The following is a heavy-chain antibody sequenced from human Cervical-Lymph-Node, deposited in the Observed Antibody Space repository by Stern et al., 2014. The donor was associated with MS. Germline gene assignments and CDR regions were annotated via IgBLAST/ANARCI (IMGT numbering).Heavy chain of an antibody. J-gene: IGHJ4*02. V-gene: IGHV3-30*04. CDR1: GFIFRNYA. CDR3: AKGGSGSYLD. Sequence: VQLLVSGGGVVQPGRSLRLSCAASGFIFRNYAAHWVRQPPGKGLEWVAIISFDGRDKYYTDSVKGRFTVSRDNSKNRLYLEMNSLRLEDTAVYYCAKGGSGSYLDWGQGSLVTVSS. D-gene: IGHD1-26*01. CDR2: ISFDGRDK.